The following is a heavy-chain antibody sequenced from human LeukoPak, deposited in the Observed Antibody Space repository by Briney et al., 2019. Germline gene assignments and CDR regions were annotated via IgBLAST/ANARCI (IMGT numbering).Heavy chain of an antibody. D-gene: IGHD3-22*01. CDR1: GYTFTGYY. CDR2: INPNSGGT. Sequence: GASVKVSCKASGYTFTGYYMHWVRQAPGQGLEWMGWINPNSGGTNYAQKFQGRVTMTRDTSISTAYMELSRLRSDDTSVYYCARNKWVVKIEIVFDYLGQGTLVTVSS. J-gene: IGHJ4*02. CDR3: ARNKWVVKIEIVFDY. V-gene: IGHV1-2*02.